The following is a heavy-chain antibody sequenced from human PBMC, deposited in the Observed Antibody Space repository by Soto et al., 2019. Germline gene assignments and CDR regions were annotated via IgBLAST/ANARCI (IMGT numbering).Heavy chain of an antibody. Sequence: GGSLRLSSAASGFTFSSDAMSWVRQAPGKGLEWVSAISGSGGSTYYADSVKGRFTISRDNSKNTLYLQMNSLRAEDTAVYYGANERDPRTYYGMDVWCQVTTVTVA. CDR2: ISGSGGST. CDR3: ANERDPRTYYGMDV. CDR1: GFTFSSDA. J-gene: IGHJ6*02. D-gene: IGHD1-7*01. V-gene: IGHV3-23*01.